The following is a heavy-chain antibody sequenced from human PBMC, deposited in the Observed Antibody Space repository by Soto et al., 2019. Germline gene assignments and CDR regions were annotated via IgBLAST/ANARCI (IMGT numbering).Heavy chain of an antibody. J-gene: IGHJ4*02. CDR1: GFTFSRHA. CDR3: AKVMGAYVTQYYFDY. V-gene: IGHV3-23*01. Sequence: EVQLLESGGALVQPGGSLRLSCAASGFTFSRHAMSWVRQAPGKGLEWVSAIIGSGGSTYYADSVKGRFTISRDNSKNTLYLQMNSLIAEDTAVYYCAKVMGAYVTQYYFDYWGQGTLVTVSS. D-gene: IGHD2-21*02. CDR2: IIGSGGST.